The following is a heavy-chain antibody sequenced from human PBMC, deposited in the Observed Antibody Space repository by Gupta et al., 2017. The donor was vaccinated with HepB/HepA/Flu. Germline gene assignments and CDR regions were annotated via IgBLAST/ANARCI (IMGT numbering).Heavy chain of an antibody. J-gene: IGHJ4*02. CDR1: GFTFSNSY. CDR2: IKRDGSDK. CDR3: VSPGIESRSYEAGYLDY. D-gene: IGHD5-12*01. Sequence: EVKLVESGGGLVQPGGSLRLSCAASGFTFSNSYMTWVRQAPGKGLEWVANIKRDGSDKSSVGFVRGRFTISSDNAKNSLLLTMNSRRVAAQAVYYCVSPGIESRSYEAGYLDYWGQGTLVPVSS. V-gene: IGHV3-7*01.